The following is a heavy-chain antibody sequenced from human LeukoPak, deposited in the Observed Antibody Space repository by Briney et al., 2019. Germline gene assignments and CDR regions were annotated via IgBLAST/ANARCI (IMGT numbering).Heavy chain of an antibody. D-gene: IGHD5-18*01. CDR3: ARDLSGVTGYTYGRGIDY. CDR2: ISTSSSYI. J-gene: IGHJ4*02. V-gene: IGHV3-21*01. CDR1: GFTFSSYS. Sequence: GGSLGLSCAASGFTFSSYSMSWVRQAPGKGLEWVSSISTSSSYIYYADSVKGRFTISRDNSKNTLYLQMNSLRAEDTAVYYCARDLSGVTGYTYGRGIDYWGQGTLVTVSS.